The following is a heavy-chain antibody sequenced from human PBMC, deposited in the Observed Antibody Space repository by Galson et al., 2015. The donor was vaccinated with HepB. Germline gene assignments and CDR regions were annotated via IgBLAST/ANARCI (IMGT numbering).Heavy chain of an antibody. CDR1: GYTFTNFD. J-gene: IGHJ4*02. CDR3: ARRRGYSVAYANYYFDY. Sequence: SVKVSCKASGYTFTNFDIAWVRQAAGQGLEWMGWMNPVSGNTGYGQKFQGRVSMNRDSSIGTAYTEMSSLTSDDTAVYYCARRRGYSVAYANYYFDYWGQGTLVSVSS. V-gene: IGHV1-8*01. CDR2: MNPVSGNT. D-gene: IGHD5-18*01.